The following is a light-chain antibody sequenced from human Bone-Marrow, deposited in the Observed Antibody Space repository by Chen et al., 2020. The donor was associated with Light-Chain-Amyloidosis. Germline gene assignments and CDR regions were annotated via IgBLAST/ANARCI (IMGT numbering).Light chain of an antibody. J-gene: IGKJ2*01. CDR2: KSS. Sequence: DIQMTQSPSTLSASVGDRVTITCRASHTIDKWLAWYQQKPGKAPNRLIYKSSTLDSGVPSRFSVSGFGTEFTLTIDSLQPDDFATYYCQQYNSYSYTFGQGTKLELK. CDR1: HTIDKW. CDR3: QQYNSYSYT. V-gene: IGKV1-5*03.